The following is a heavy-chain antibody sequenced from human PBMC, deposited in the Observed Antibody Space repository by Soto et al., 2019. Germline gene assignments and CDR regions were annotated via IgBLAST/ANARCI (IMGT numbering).Heavy chain of an antibody. Sequence: QVQLVESGGGVVQPGRSLRLSCAASGFTFSSYGMHWVRQAPGKGLEWVAVIWYDGSNKYYADSVKGRFTISRDNSKNTLYLQMNGLRAEDTAVYYCARALGVYCGGDCALDYWGQGTLVTVSS. CDR1: GFTFSSYG. D-gene: IGHD2-21*02. J-gene: IGHJ4*02. V-gene: IGHV3-33*01. CDR3: ARALGVYCGGDCALDY. CDR2: IWYDGSNK.